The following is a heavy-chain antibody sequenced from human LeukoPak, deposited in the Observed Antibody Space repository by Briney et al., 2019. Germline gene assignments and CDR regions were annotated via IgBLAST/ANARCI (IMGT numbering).Heavy chain of an antibody. Sequence: ASVKVSCKASGYTFTSYYMHWVRQAPGQGLEWMGIINPSGGSTSYAQKFQGRVTMTRDTSTSTVYMELSSLRSEDTAVYYCARDPPNSFLWFSPGSPPPPPPNYGMDVWGQGTTVTVSS. CDR3: ARDPPNSFLWFSPGSPPPPPPNYGMDV. CDR2: INPSGGST. D-gene: IGHD2/OR15-2a*01. V-gene: IGHV1-46*01. J-gene: IGHJ6*02. CDR1: GYTFTSYY.